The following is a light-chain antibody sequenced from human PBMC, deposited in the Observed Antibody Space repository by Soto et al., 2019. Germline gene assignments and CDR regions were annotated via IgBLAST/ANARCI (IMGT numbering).Light chain of an antibody. CDR3: QQYNSYST. J-gene: IGKJ1*01. Sequence: DIPMTQSPSTLSASVGDRVTITCRASQSISTWLAWYQLKPGKAPKVLIYDASSLESEVPSRFSGSGSGTEFTLTISSLQPDDSATYYCQQYNSYSTFGQGTKVEIK. CDR2: DAS. CDR1: QSISTW. V-gene: IGKV1-5*01.